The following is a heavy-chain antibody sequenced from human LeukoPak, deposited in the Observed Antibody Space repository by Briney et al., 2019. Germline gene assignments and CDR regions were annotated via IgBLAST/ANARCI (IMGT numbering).Heavy chain of an antibody. CDR1: GGSISSDNYQ. J-gene: IGHJ5*02. V-gene: IGHV4-30-4*01. D-gene: IGHD3-10*01. CDR3: ARYGSGSTWFDP. CDR2: INYSGST. Sequence: PSETLSLTCTVSGGSISSDNYQWSWIRQPPGKGLEWIGYINYSGSTYYNPSLESRVTISVDTSRNHFSLKLSSVTAADTAVYYCARYGSGSTWFDPWGQGTLVTVSS.